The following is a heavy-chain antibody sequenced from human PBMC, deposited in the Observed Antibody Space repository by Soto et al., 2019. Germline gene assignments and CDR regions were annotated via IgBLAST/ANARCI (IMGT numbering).Heavy chain of an antibody. Sequence: SETLSLTCAVSGGSISSSNWWSWVRQPPGKGLEWIGYIYYSGSTYYNPSLKSRVTISVDTSKNQFSLKLSSVTAADTAVYYCAREKTRHDSSGYYSDWFDPWGQGTLVTVSS. V-gene: IGHV4-4*02. CDR3: AREKTRHDSSGYYSDWFDP. CDR2: IYYSGST. D-gene: IGHD3-22*01. J-gene: IGHJ5*02. CDR1: GGSISSSNW.